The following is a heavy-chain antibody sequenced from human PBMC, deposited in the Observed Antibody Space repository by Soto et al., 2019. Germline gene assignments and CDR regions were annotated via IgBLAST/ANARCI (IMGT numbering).Heavy chain of an antibody. V-gene: IGHV1-3*01. CDR2: INADNGNT. J-gene: IGHJ4*02. D-gene: IGHD6-6*01. Sequence: ASVKVSCKASGYTFSIYAMHWVRQAPGQRLEWMGWINADNGNTKYAQNFQGRVTITRDASASTAYMELSSLRSEDTAVYFCARARSSSSADYFDDWGQGTLVTVSS. CDR1: GYTFSIYA. CDR3: ARARSSSSADYFDD.